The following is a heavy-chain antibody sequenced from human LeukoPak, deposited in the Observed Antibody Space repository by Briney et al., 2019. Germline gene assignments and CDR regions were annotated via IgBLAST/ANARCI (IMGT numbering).Heavy chain of an antibody. CDR1: GGSFSGYY. V-gene: IGHV4-34*01. Sequence: SETLSLTCAVYGGSFSGYYWSWIRQPPGKGLEWIGEINHSGSTNYNPSLKSRVTISVDTSKNQFSLKLSSVTAADTAVYYCARVMSTRPWAYYFDYWGQGTLVTVSS. CDR2: INHSGST. D-gene: IGHD2-2*01. CDR3: ARVMSTRPWAYYFDY. J-gene: IGHJ4*02.